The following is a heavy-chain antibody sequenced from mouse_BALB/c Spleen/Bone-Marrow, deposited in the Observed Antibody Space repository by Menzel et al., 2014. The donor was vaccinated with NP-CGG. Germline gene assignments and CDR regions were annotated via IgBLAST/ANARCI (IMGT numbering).Heavy chain of an antibody. D-gene: IGHD1-1*01. CDR2: IYPSDSYT. CDR3: TRSYGSSYEYYFDY. J-gene: IGHJ2*01. CDR1: GYTFTSYW. V-gene: IGHV1-69*02. Sequence: QVQLQQSGAELVRPGASVKLSCKASGYTFTSYWINWVKQRPGQGLEWIGNIYPSDSYTNYNQKFKDKATLTVDKSSSRAYMQLSSPTSEDSAVYYCTRSYGSSYEYYFDYWGQGTTLTVSS.